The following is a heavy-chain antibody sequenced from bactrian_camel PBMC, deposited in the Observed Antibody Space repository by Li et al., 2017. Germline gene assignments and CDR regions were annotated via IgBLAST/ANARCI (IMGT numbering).Heavy chain of an antibody. D-gene: IGHD5*01. Sequence: HVQLVESGGGSAQAGGSLRLSCAASGNINDVNFMGWFRQEASGKEREGVAVVDSDGSSSYADSVKGRFIISKDTVKNTLYLQMNSLKDEDTAMYYCAANYCPLVGPLMD. V-gene: IGHV3S53*01. CDR1: GNINDVNF. CDR2: VDSDGSS. J-gene: IGHJ7*01.